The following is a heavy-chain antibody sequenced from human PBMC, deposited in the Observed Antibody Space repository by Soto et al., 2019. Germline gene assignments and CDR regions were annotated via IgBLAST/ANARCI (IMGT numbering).Heavy chain of an antibody. CDR3: ARDPPPPDY. V-gene: IGHV1-58*02. Sequence: GASVKVSCKASGFTFSHSAMQWVRQARGQSLEWIGWIVVGNGNTNYAQKLQGRVTMTTDTSTSTAYMELRSLRSDDTAVYYCARDPPPPDYWGQGTLVTVSS. CDR1: GFTFSHSA. J-gene: IGHJ4*02. CDR2: IVVGNGNT.